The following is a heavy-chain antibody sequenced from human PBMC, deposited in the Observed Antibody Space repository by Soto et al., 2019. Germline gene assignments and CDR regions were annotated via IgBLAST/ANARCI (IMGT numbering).Heavy chain of an antibody. V-gene: IGHV1-3*01. CDR1: GFTFTNYA. CDR2: INAGNGNT. J-gene: IGHJ5*02. D-gene: IGHD6-13*01. Sequence: GASVKVSCKASGFTFTNYAVHWVRQAPGQRLEWMGWINAGNGNTKYSQKFQGRVTITRDTSASTAYMELSSLRSEDTAVYYCARGAAAGTHWFDPWGQGTLVTVSS. CDR3: ARGAAAGTHWFDP.